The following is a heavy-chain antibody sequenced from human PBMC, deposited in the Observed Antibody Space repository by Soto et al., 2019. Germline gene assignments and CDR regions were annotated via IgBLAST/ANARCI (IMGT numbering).Heavy chain of an antibody. CDR3: ARDLWAIVATISRRFDWFDP. J-gene: IGHJ5*02. V-gene: IGHV3-21*01. Sequence: PGESLKISCAASGFTFSSYSMNWVRQAPGKGLEWVSSISSSSSYIYYADSVKGRFTISRDNAKNSLYLQMNSLRAEDTAVYYCARDLWAIVATISRRFDWFDPWGQGTLVTVSS. CDR2: ISSSSSYI. CDR1: GFTFSSYS. D-gene: IGHD5-12*01.